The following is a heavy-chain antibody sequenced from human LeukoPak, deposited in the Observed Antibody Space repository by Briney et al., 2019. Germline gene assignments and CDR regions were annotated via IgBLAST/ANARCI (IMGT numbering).Heavy chain of an antibody. CDR3: AKAGYYYDSSGYYYVDY. V-gene: IGHV3-23*01. CDR2: ISGSGGST. Sequence: GGSLRLSCAASGFTFSSYAMSWVRQAPGEGLEWVSAISGSGGSTYYADSVKGRFTISRDNSKNTLYLQMNSLRAEDTAVYYCAKAGYYYDSSGYYYVDYWGQGTLVTVSS. CDR1: GFTFSSYA. D-gene: IGHD3-22*01. J-gene: IGHJ4*02.